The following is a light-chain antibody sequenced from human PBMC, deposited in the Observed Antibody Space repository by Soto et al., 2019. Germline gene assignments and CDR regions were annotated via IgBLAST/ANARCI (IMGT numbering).Light chain of an antibody. V-gene: IGKV3-20*01. CDR1: QSVSNNY. Sequence: EIVLTQSPGTLSLSPGERATLSCRASQSVSNNYLAWYQQKPGQAPRLLIYGASSRATGIPDRFSGSGSGTDFTLTINRLEPEYFAVHYCHQYGKSPRWPVGQGTKV. CDR2: GAS. CDR3: HQYGKSPRWP. J-gene: IGKJ1*01.